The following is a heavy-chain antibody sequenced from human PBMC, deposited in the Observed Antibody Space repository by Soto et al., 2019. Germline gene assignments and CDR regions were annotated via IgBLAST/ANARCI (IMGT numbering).Heavy chain of an antibody. V-gene: IGHV3-30-3*01. CDR1: GFTFSSYA. CDR2: ISYDGSNK. J-gene: IGHJ4*02. D-gene: IGHD1-26*01. Sequence: SLRLSCAASGFTFSSYAMHWVRQAPGKGLEWVAVISYDGSNKYYADSVKGRFTISRDNSKNTLYLQMNSLRAEDTAVYYCAREVVGATTGSFDYWGQGTLVTVSS. CDR3: AREVVGATTGSFDY.